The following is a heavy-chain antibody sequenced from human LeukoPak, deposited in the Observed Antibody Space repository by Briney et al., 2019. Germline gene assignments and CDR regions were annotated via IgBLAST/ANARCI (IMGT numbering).Heavy chain of an antibody. J-gene: IGHJ5*02. CDR3: SRGGIVVAGLDR. V-gene: IGHV3-15*01. Sequence: TGGSLTLSCAASGLTSSNAWMNWVRQAPGKGREWVGRIKSKTDGGTTDYAAPVKGRFTISREESKKTVYLQMNSQKTEDAAVYYCSRGGIVVAGLDRWGQGTLVTV. CDR2: IKSKTDGGTT. CDR1: GLTSSNAW. D-gene: IGHD2-15*01.